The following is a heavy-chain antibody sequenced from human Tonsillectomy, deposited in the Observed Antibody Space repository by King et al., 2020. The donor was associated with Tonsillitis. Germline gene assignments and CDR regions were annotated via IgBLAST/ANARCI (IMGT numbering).Heavy chain of an antibody. V-gene: IGHV3-48*01. CDR2: ISSSSDTI. CDR1: GFTFSTYS. CDR3: VRERRDWNDPMTSDAFDI. J-gene: IGHJ3*02. Sequence: DVQLVESGGGLVQPGGSLRLSCAASGFTFSTYSMIWVRQAPGEGLEWISFISSSSDTIYYADSVKGRFTISRYDAKKSLYLQMNSLRAEDTAVYYCVRERRDWNDPMTSDAFDIWGQGTMVTVSS. D-gene: IGHD1-1*01.